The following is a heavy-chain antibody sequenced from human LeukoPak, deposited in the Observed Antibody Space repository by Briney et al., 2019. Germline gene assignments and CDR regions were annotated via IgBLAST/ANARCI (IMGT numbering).Heavy chain of an antibody. V-gene: IGHV3-74*01. CDR3: ARSNQADDY. CDR1: GFTFSNYW. CDR2: INPGGSST. J-gene: IGHJ4*02. D-gene: IGHD4-11*01. Sequence: GGSLRLSCAASGFTFSNYWMHWVRQVPGKGLVWVSRINPGGSSTTYADSVKGRFTISRDNAKNTLYLQMDSLRAEDTAVYYCARSNQADDYWGQGTLVTVSS.